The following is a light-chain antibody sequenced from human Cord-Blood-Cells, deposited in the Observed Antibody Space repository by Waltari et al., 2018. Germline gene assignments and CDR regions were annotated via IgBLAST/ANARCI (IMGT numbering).Light chain of an antibody. CDR1: SSDVGSYNL. CDR2: EGS. Sequence: QSALTQPAPVSGSPGQSTTIPCTGTSSDVGSYNLVSCYQQHPGQAPNHLIYEGSKRPSGVCIRFSRSTSVNTATLTISGLKAEDEADYYCCSNAGSSTCVVGTGTKVTVL. J-gene: IGLJ1*01. V-gene: IGLV2-23*01. CDR3: CSNAGSSTCV.